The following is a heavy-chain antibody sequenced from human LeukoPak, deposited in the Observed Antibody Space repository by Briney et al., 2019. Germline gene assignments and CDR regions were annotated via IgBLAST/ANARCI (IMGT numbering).Heavy chain of an antibody. CDR2: IYYSGST. CDR1: GGFISSYY. D-gene: IGHD6-13*01. J-gene: IGHJ4*02. Sequence: SETLSLTCTVSGGFISSYYWSWIRQPPGKGLEWIGYIYYSGSTNYNPSLKSRVTISVDTSKNQSSLKLSSVTAADTAVYYCARVRAGLVDYWGQGTLVTVSS. CDR3: ARVRAGLVDY. V-gene: IGHV4-59*01.